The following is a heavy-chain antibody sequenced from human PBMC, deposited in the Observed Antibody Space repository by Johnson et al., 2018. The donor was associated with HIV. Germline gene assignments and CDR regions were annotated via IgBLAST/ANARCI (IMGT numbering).Heavy chain of an antibody. D-gene: IGHD1-1*01. J-gene: IGHJ3*02. V-gene: IGHV3-20*04. Sequence: LVESGGGVVQPGGSLRLSCAASGFTFDDYGMSWVRQAPGKGLEWVSGINWNGGSTGYADSVKGRFTISRDNAKNSLYLQMNSLRAEDTALYYCARREGTTGTFSAFDIWGQGTMVTVSS. CDR3: ARREGTTGTFSAFDI. CDR1: GFTFDDYG. CDR2: INWNGGST.